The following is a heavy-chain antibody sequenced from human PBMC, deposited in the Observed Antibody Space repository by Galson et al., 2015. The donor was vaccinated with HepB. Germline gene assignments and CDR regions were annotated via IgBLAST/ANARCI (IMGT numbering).Heavy chain of an antibody. V-gene: IGHV3-33*08. D-gene: IGHD3-10*01. CDR2: IWYDGSNK. CDR3: ARDPARGVFNLRVDV. J-gene: IGHJ6*02. Sequence: SLRLSCAASGFTFSSYGMHWVRQAPGKGLEWVAVIWYDGSNKYYADSVKGRFTISRGNSKNTLYLQMNSLRAEDTAVYYCARDPARGVFNLRVDVWGQGTTVTVSS. CDR1: GFTFSSYG.